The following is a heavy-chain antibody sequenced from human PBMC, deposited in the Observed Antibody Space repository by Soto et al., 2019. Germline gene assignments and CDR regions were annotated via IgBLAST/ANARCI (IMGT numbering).Heavy chain of an antibody. V-gene: IGHV3-33*08. CDR2: IWYDGSNK. Sequence: VQLVESGGGLVQPGRSLRLSCAASGFTFDDYAMHWVRQAPGKGLEWVAVIWYDGSNKYYADSVKGRFTISRDNSKNTLYLQMSSLRAEDTAVYYCARVSRSGYYPKYWGQGTLVTVSS. J-gene: IGHJ4*02. CDR3: ARVSRSGYYPKY. CDR1: GFTFDDYA. D-gene: IGHD3-3*01.